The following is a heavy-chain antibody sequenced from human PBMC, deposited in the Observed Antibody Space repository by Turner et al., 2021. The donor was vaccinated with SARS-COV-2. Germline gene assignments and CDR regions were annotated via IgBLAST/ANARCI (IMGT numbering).Heavy chain of an antibody. D-gene: IGHD3-9*01. CDR1: GGSISSYF. CDR3: ARAYYDMLTGYYTPYYFDY. Sequence: QVQLPVSGPGLVKPSETLSLTCTVSGGSISSYFWSWIRQPPGKGLEWIGYIFYSGSANYNPSLKSRVTISVDTSKNQFSRKLSSVTAADTAVYYCARAYYDMLTGYYTPYYFDYWGQGTLVTVSS. J-gene: IGHJ4*02. V-gene: IGHV4-59*08. CDR2: IFYSGSA.